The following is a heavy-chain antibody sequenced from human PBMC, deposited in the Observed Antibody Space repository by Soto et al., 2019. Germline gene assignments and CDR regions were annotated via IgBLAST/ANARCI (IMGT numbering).Heavy chain of an antibody. Sequence: ASVKVSCKASGYTFTSYYMHWVRQAPGQGLEWMGIINPSGGSTSYAQKFQGRVTMTRDTSTSTVYMELSSLRSEDTAVYYCAREVGIAVAGTFRSDPEHKKKRNYYYYGMDVWGQGTTVTVSS. J-gene: IGHJ6*02. CDR3: AREVGIAVAGTFRSDPEHKKKRNYYYYGMDV. CDR1: GYTFTSYY. CDR2: INPSGGST. V-gene: IGHV1-46*01. D-gene: IGHD6-19*01.